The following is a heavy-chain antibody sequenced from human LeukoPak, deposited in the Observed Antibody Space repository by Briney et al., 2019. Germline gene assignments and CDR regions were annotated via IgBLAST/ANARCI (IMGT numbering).Heavy chain of an antibody. D-gene: IGHD2-15*01. CDR2: ISSSSSYI. CDR1: GFTFSSYS. V-gene: IGHV3-21*01. J-gene: IGHJ5*02. Sequence: GGSLRLSCAASGFTFSSYSMNWVRQAPGKGLEWVSSISSSSSYIYYADSVKGRFTISRDNAKNSLYLQMNSLRAEDTAVYYCAGAPRRSGGIPLFDPWGQGTLVTVSS. CDR3: AGAPRRSGGIPLFDP.